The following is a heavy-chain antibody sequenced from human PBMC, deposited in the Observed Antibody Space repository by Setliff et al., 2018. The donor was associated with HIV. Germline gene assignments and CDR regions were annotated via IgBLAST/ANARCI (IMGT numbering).Heavy chain of an antibody. J-gene: IGHJ6*03. Sequence: GGSLRLSCVVSGLSFAEYGMNWVRQSPGKGLEWVAGINWDGSRVTYTDSVKGRFTVSRDNAKNSLYLQMYSLRAEDTALYYCARWGHCTNGVCFPRNENYYYYYVDVWGKGTTVTVSS. CDR1: GLSFAEYG. V-gene: IGHV3-20*04. D-gene: IGHD2-8*01. CDR2: INWDGSRV. CDR3: ARWGHCTNGVCFPRNENYYYYYVDV.